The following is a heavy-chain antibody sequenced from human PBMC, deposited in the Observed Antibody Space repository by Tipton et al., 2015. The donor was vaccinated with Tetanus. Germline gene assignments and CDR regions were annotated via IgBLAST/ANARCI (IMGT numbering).Heavy chain of an antibody. CDR3: ARDAIFDP. Sequence: TLSLTCTVSGGSVSSDGYYWSWVRQPPGQRPEWIGYIYHTGPANYNPSLKSRVTISVDTSKNQFSLSLTSVTAADTAVYYCARDAIFDPWGLGILVIVSS. CDR1: GGSVSSDGYY. J-gene: IGHJ5*02. CDR2: IYHTGPA. V-gene: IGHV4-61*08.